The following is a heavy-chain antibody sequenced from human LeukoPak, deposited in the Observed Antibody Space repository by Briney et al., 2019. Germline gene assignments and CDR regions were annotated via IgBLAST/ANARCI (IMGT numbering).Heavy chain of an antibody. CDR1: GGSISSSSFY. Sequence: SETLSLTCTVSGGSISSSSFYWGWIRQPPGKGLEWIGSIYYRGSTYYNPSLKSRVTISVDTSKNQFSPKLSSVTAADTAVYYCARETLTTSRWFDPWGQGTLVTVSS. CDR3: ARETLTTSRWFDP. CDR2: IYYRGST. J-gene: IGHJ5*02. D-gene: IGHD4-17*01. V-gene: IGHV4-39*07.